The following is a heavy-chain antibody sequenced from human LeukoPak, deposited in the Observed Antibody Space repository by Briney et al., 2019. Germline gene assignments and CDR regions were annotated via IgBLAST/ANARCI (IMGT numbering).Heavy chain of an antibody. CDR3: ARGLDYDILTGYYSSRDNWFDP. Sequence: SETLSLTCTVSGGSISSYYWSWFRQPPGKGLEWIGYIYYSGSTNYNPSLKSRVTISVDTSKNQFSLKLSSVTAADTAVYYCARGLDYDILTGYYSSRDNWFDPWGQGTLVTVSS. J-gene: IGHJ5*02. CDR1: GGSISSYY. CDR2: IYYSGST. V-gene: IGHV4-59*01. D-gene: IGHD3-9*01.